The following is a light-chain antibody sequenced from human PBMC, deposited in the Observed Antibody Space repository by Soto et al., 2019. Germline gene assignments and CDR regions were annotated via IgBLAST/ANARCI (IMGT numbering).Light chain of an antibody. V-gene: IGLV2-23*02. J-gene: IGLJ1*01. CDR3: CSFTSSNTHV. CDR1: SSDFGNYNL. CDR2: EVN. Sequence: QSVLTQPASVSGSPGQSITISCTGTSSDFGNYNLVSWYQQHPGKVPKLILFEVNKRPSGVSGRFSGSKSGNTASLTISGLRAEDEADYYCCSFTSSNTHVFGTGTKVNVL.